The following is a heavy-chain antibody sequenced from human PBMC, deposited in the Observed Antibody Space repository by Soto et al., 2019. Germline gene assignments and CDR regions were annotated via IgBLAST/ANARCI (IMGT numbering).Heavy chain of an antibody. V-gene: IGHV1-24*01. D-gene: IGHD6-19*01. CDR2: FDPEDGET. CDR1: GYTRTELS. CDR3: ATDLKYSSGWYRGYYYYGMDV. Sequence: ASVKVSCKVSGYTRTELSMHWVRQAPGKGLEWMGGFDPEDGETIYAQKFQGRVTMTEDTSTDTAYMELSRMRSEDTAAYYCATDLKYSSGWYRGYYYYGMDVWGQGTTVTVSS. J-gene: IGHJ6*02.